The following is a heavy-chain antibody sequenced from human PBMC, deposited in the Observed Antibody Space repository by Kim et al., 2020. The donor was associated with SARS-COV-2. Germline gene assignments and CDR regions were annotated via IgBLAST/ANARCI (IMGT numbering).Heavy chain of an antibody. CDR1: GYTFTSYG. CDR2: ISAYNGNT. J-gene: IGHJ5*02. Sequence: ASVKVSCKASGYTFTSYGISWVRQAPGQGLEWMGWISAYNGNTNYAQKLQGRVTMTTDTSTSTAYMELRSLRSDDTAVYYCARDRGQWLVLNWFDPWGQGTLVTVSS. V-gene: IGHV1-18*01. D-gene: IGHD6-19*01. CDR3: ARDRGQWLVLNWFDP.